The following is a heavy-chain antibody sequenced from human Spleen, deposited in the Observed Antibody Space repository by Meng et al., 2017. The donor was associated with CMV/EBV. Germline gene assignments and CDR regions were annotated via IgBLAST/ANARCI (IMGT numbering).Heavy chain of an antibody. Sequence: ASVKVSFKASGYTFTGYFIHWVRQAPGQGLEWMGWINPNNGGTNYAQKFQGRVTMTRDTSISTPYMELTRLRSGDTAVYYCARDVGHAVGELSWFDPWGQGTLVTVSS. J-gene: IGHJ5*02. V-gene: IGHV1-2*02. CDR3: ARDVGHAVGELSWFDP. CDR1: GYTFTGYF. CDR2: INPNNGGT. D-gene: IGHD1-26*01.